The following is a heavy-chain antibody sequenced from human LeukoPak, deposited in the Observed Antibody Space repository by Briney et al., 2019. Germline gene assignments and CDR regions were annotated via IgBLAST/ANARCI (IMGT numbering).Heavy chain of an antibody. J-gene: IGHJ4*02. V-gene: IGHV1-2*02. CDR3: ARDLGDTYGSVGDFDY. CDR1: GYTFTSYG. CDR2: INPDSGGT. Sequence: ASVKVSCKASGYTFTSYGISWVRQAPGQGLEWMGWINPDSGGTIYAQNFQGRVTMTRDTSISTAYMELSSLRSDDTAVYYCARDLGDTYGSVGDFDYWGQGTLVTVSS. D-gene: IGHD3-10*01.